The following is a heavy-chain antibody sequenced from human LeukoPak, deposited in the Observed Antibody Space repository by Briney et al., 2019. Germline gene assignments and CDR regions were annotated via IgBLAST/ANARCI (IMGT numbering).Heavy chain of an antibody. J-gene: IGHJ3*02. CDR2: MHYTGRT. D-gene: IGHD3-22*01. CDR3: ARLLDYDSSGDPDTFDI. Sequence: SETLSPTCTVSGGSINSHYWSWIRQPPGKELEWIGFMHYTGRTRYNPSLQSRVTISVDTSKNHFSLKLSSLTAADTAVYFCARLLDYDSSGDPDTFDIWGQGTMVTVSS. CDR1: GGSINSHY. V-gene: IGHV4-59*11.